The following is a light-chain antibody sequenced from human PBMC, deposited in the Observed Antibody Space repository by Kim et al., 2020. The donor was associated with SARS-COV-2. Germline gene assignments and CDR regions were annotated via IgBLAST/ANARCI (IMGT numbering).Light chain of an antibody. CDR2: GAS. CDR1: QDIRND. V-gene: IGKV1-17*01. Sequence: ATVGDRVTITCRASQDIRNDLGWYQQNPGRAPKRLIYGASSLQSGVPSRFSSSGSGTEFTLTISSLQPEDFATYVCLQHNTYPITFGQGTRLEIK. CDR3: LQHNTYPIT. J-gene: IGKJ5*01.